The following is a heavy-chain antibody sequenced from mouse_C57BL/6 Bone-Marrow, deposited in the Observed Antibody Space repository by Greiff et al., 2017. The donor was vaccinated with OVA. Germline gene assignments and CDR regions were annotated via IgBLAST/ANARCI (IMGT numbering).Heavy chain of an antibody. J-gene: IGHJ4*01. CDR1: GYTFTSYW. V-gene: IGHV1-69*01. Sequence: QVQLQQPGAELVMPGASVKLSCKASGYTFTSYWMHWVKQRPGQGLEWIGEIDPSDSYTNYNQKFKGKSTLTVDKSSSTAYMQLSSLTSEDSAVYYWARERYYYGSSSYYYAMDYWGQGTSVTVSS. D-gene: IGHD1-1*01. CDR2: IDPSDSYT. CDR3: ARERYYYGSSSYYYAMDY.